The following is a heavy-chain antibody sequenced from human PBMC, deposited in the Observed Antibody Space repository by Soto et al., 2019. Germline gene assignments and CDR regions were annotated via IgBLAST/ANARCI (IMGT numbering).Heavy chain of an antibody. Sequence: EVQLVETGGGLIQPGGSLRLSCAASGFTVSSNYMSWVRQAPGKGLEWVSVIYSGGSTYYADSVKGRFTISRDNSKNTLYLQMNSLRAEDTAVYYSARAPYSGSYYRKKRGVAAFDIWGQGTMVTVSS. CDR1: GFTVSSNY. D-gene: IGHD1-26*01. CDR2: IYSGGST. CDR3: ARAPYSGSYYRKKRGVAAFDI. V-gene: IGHV3-53*02. J-gene: IGHJ3*02.